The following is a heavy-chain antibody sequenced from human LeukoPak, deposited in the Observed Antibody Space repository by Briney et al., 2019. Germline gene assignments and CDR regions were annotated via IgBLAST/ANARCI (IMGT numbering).Heavy chain of an antibody. D-gene: IGHD2-8*01. CDR2: ISSASSYT. Sequence: GGSLRLSCAASGFTFSDYYMSWIRQAPGKGLEWVSYISSASSYTSYADSVKGRFTISRDNAKNLLYLQMNSLRAEDTAVYYCARGQYCTNGVCYDAFDIWGQGTTVTVSS. CDR1: GFTFSDYY. V-gene: IGHV3-11*06. J-gene: IGHJ3*02. CDR3: ARGQYCTNGVCYDAFDI.